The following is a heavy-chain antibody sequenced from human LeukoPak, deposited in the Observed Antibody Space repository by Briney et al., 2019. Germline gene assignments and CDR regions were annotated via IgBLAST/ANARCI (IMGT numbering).Heavy chain of an antibody. Sequence: SETLSLTCTVSGGSISSYYWSWIRQPPGKGLERIGYIYYSGSTNYNPSLKSRVTISVDTSKNQFSLKLSSVTAADTAVYYCAGQIVATRYWYFDLWGRGTLVTVSS. CDR2: IYYSGST. V-gene: IGHV4-59*08. CDR3: AGQIVATRYWYFDL. D-gene: IGHD5-24*01. CDR1: GGSISSYY. J-gene: IGHJ2*01.